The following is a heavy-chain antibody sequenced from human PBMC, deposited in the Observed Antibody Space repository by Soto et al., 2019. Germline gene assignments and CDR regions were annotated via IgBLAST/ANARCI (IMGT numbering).Heavy chain of an antibody. CDR3: AREYYYGSGSRWYYYGMDV. Sequence: QVQLVQSGAEVKKPGASVKVSCKASGYTFTGYYMHWVRQAPGQGLEWMGWINPNSGGTNYAQKFQGWVTMTRDTSISTAYMELGRLRSDDTAVYYCAREYYYGSGSRWYYYGMDVWGQGTTVTVSS. D-gene: IGHD3-10*01. V-gene: IGHV1-2*04. CDR2: INPNSGGT. J-gene: IGHJ6*02. CDR1: GYTFTGYY.